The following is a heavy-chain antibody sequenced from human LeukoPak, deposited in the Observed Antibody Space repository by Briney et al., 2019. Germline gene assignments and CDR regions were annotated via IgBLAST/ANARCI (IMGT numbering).Heavy chain of an antibody. D-gene: IGHD4-11*01. J-gene: IGHJ6*02. CDR3: ARIHYTNFPKGMDV. Sequence: GSLRLSCAASGFTFSDYYMDWVRQAPGKGLEWVGRTRNKLNSYTTEYAASVKGRFTISRDDSKSSLFLQMNCLKIEDTAVYYCARIHYTNFPKGMDVWGQGTTVTVSS. CDR1: GFTFSDYY. V-gene: IGHV3-72*01. CDR2: TRNKLNSYTT.